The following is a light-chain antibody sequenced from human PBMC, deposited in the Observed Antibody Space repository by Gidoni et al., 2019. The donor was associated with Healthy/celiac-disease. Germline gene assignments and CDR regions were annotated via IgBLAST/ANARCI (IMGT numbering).Light chain of an antibody. V-gene: IGKV1-39*01. CDR2: AAS. Sequence: DIQMTQSPSSLSASASQNISSYLNWYQQKPGKAPKLLIYAASSLQSGVPSRFSGSGSGTDFTLTISSLQPEDFATYYCQQSYSTPPVTFXQXTKLEIK. J-gene: IGKJ2*01. CDR3: QQSYSTPPVT. CDR1: QNISSY.